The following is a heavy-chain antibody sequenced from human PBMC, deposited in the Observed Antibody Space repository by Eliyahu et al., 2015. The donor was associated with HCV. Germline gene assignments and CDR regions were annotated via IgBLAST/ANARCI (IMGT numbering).Heavy chain of an antibody. V-gene: IGHV3-30*18. J-gene: IGHJ4*02. CDR2: ISYDGSNK. Sequence: QVQLVESGGGVVQPGRSLRLSCAASGFTFSSYGMHWVRQAPGKGLEWVAVISYDGSNKYYADSVKGRFTISRDNSKNTLYLQMNSLRAEDTAVYYCAKDMQEYNWGDDGILFDYWGQGTLVTVSS. D-gene: IGHD7-27*01. CDR3: AKDMQEYNWGDDGILFDY. CDR1: GFTFSSYG.